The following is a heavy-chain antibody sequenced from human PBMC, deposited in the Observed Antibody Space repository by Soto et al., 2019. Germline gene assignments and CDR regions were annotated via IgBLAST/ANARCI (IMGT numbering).Heavy chain of an antibody. CDR1: GFTFSSYW. D-gene: IGHD3-16*02. V-gene: IGHV3-7*01. J-gene: IGHJ4*02. CDR3: ARGMITFGGVIVKTHSPYYFDY. CDR2: IKQDGSEK. Sequence: EVQLVESGGGLVQPGGSLRLSCAASGFTFSSYWMSWVRQAPGKGLEWVANIKQDGSEKYYVDSVKGRFTISRDNAKNSLYLQMNSLRAEDTAVYYCARGMITFGGVIVKTHSPYYFDYWGQGTLVTVSS.